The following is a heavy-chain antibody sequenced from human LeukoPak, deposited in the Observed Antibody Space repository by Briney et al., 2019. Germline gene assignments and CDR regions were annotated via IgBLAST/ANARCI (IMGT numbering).Heavy chain of an antibody. Sequence: GGSLRLSCAASGFTFSSYSMNWVRQAPGKGLEWVSSISSSSSYIYYADSVKGRFTISRDNAKNSLYLQVNSLRAEDTAVYYCARGFIVVVPAAIDYYYYGMDVWGQGPTVTVSS. D-gene: IGHD2-2*01. CDR1: GFTFSSYS. CDR3: ARGFIVVVPAAIDYYYYGMDV. V-gene: IGHV3-21*01. CDR2: ISSSSSYI. J-gene: IGHJ6*02.